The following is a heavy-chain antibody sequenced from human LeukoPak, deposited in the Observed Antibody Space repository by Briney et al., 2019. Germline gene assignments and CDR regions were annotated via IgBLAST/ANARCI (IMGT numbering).Heavy chain of an antibody. D-gene: IGHD1-26*01. CDR2: INHSGST. J-gene: IGHJ2*01. CDR3: ARRVYSGSYNWYFDL. V-gene: IGHV4-34*01. Sequence: PSETLSLTCAVYGGSFSGYYWSWIRQPPGKGLEWIGEINHSGSTNYNPSLKSRVTISVDTSKNQFSLKLSSVTAPDTAVYYCARRVYSGSYNWYFDLWGRGTLVTVS. CDR1: GGSFSGYY.